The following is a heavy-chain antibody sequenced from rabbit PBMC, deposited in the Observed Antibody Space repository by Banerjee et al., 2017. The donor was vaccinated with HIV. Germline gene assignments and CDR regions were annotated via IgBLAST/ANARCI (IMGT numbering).Heavy chain of an antibody. J-gene: IGHJ4*01. V-gene: IGHV1S43*01. D-gene: IGHD4-1*01. CDR3: AKYYNGGWGL. Sequence: QEQLEESGGDLVKPEGSLTLTCTASGIDFSRHYYICWVRQAPGKGLEWIGYIDPVFDSTYYASWVNGRFTISSDNAQNTVDLQMNSLTAADTATYFCAKYYNGGWGLWGPGTLVTVS. CDR1: GIDFSRHYY. CDR2: IDPVFDST.